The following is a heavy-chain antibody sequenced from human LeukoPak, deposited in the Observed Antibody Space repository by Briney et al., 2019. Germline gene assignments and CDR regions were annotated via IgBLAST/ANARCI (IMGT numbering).Heavy chain of an antibody. Sequence: SETLSLTCTVSGGSISSSSYCWGWIRQPPGKGLEWIGSIYYSGSTYYNPSLKSRVTISVDTSKNQFSLKLSSVTAADTAVYYCARQLRGAFDIWGQGTMVTVSS. CDR1: GGSISSSSYC. J-gene: IGHJ3*02. V-gene: IGHV4-39*01. D-gene: IGHD4-17*01. CDR3: ARQLRGAFDI. CDR2: IYYSGST.